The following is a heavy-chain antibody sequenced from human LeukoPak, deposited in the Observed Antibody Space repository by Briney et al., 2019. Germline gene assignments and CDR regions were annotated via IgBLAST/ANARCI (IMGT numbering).Heavy chain of an antibody. D-gene: IGHD3-3*01. Sequence: PSETLSLTCTVSGGSISTSYWSWIRQTPGKGLEWIGYVYYSGTTSYTPSLKSRVTISVDTSKNQFSLKMTSVTAADTALYYCARQADFWRGYYDFWGQGTLVTVSS. CDR1: GGSISTSY. CDR2: VYYSGTT. CDR3: ARQADFWRGYYDF. J-gene: IGHJ4*02. V-gene: IGHV4-59*08.